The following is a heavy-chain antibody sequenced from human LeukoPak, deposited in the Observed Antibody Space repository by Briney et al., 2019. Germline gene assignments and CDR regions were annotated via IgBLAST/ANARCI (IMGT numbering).Heavy chain of an antibody. D-gene: IGHD5-12*01. J-gene: IGHJ6*03. CDR1: GFTFSNYG. CDR2: IRSDGINK. CDR3: AKGGGYEAQYYYYYLDV. V-gene: IGHV3-30*02. Sequence: PGGSLRLSCAASGFTFSNYGMHWVRQAPGKGLEWVAFIRSDGINKYHADSAKGRFTISRDNSKNTLYLQMKSLRAEDTAVYYCAKGGGYEAQYYYYYLDVWGKGTTVTISS.